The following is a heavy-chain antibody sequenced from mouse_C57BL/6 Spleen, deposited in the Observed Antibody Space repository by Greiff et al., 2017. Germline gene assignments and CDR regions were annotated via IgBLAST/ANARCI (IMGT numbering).Heavy chain of an antibody. V-gene: IGHV1-62-2*01. Sequence: QVQLQQSGAELVKPGASVKLSCKASGYTFTEYTIHWVKQRSGQGLEWIGWFYPGSGSIKYNEKFKDKATLTADKSSSTVYMELSRLTSEDSAVYFCARHEAEGAGTGDYAMDYWGQGTSVTVSS. CDR1: GYTFTEYT. CDR3: ARHEAEGAGTGDYAMDY. D-gene: IGHD4-1*01. CDR2: FYPGSGSI. J-gene: IGHJ4*01.